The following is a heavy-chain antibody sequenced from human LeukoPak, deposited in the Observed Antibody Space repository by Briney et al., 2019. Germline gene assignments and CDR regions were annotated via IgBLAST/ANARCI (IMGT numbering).Heavy chain of an antibody. J-gene: IGHJ4*02. D-gene: IGHD2-21*01. CDR3: AQGIPIPATHPIDY. CDR1: GFTFTNG. Sequence: SLRLSCAASGFTFTNGMHWVRQAPGKGLEWVGMIWYDGSHIKYADSVEGRFSISRDTSKNTLYLQMNSLRADDTAVYYCAQGIPIPATHPIDYWGQGSLVTLSS. V-gene: IGHV3-33*03. CDR2: IWYDGSHI.